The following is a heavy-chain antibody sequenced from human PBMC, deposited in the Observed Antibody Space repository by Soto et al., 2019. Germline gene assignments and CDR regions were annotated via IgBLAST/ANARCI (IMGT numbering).Heavy chain of an antibody. Sequence: QVQLVESGGGVVQPGRSLRLSCAASGFTFNNYGMHWVRQAPGKGPEWVAVIWYDGSYKYNADSVKGRFTISRDTSKNTLYLQMNSLRGEDTAVYHCARGNWNYGYFDYWGQGTLVTVSS. D-gene: IGHD1-7*01. J-gene: IGHJ4*02. CDR3: ARGNWNYGYFDY. CDR2: IWYDGSYK. V-gene: IGHV3-33*01. CDR1: GFTFNNYG.